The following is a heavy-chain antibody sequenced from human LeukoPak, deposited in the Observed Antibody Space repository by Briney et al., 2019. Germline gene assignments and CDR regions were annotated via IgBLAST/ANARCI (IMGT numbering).Heavy chain of an antibody. Sequence: SETLSLTCTVSGGSISSSSYYWGWIRQPPGKGLEWIGSIYYSGSTYYNPSLKSRVTISVDTSKNQFSLKLSPVTAADTAVYYCARQYCSSTSCYYYYYYGMDVWGQGTTVTVSS. V-gene: IGHV4-39*01. CDR3: ARQYCSSTSCYYYYYYGMDV. CDR2: IYYSGST. CDR1: GGSISSSSYY. J-gene: IGHJ6*02. D-gene: IGHD2-2*01.